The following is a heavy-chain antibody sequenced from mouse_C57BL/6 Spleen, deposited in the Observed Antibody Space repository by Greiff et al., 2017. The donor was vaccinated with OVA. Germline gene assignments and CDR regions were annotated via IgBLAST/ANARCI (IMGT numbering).Heavy chain of an antibody. J-gene: IGHJ2*01. CDR3: ARHGDWGYFDY. V-gene: IGHV5-9*01. CDR2: ISGGGGNT. Sequence: EVQLVESGGGLVKPGGSLKLSCAASGFTFSSYTMSWVRQTPEKRLEWVATISGGGGNTYYPDSVKGRFTISRDNAKNTLYLQMSSLRSEDTALYYCARHGDWGYFDYWGQGTTLTVSS. CDR1: GFTFSSYT. D-gene: IGHD4-1*01.